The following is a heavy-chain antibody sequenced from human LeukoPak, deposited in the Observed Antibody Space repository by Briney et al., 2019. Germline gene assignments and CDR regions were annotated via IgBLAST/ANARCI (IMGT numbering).Heavy chain of an antibody. CDR3: ARTNGPGYYDFWSGSRQYMDV. J-gene: IGHJ6*03. CDR2: ISSSSSYI. D-gene: IGHD3-3*01. V-gene: IGHV3-21*01. CDR1: GFTFSSYS. Sequence: GSLRLSCAASGFTFSSYSMNWVRQAPGKGLEWVSSISSSSSYIYYADSVKGRFTISRDNAKNSLYLQMNSLRAEDTAVYYCARTNGPGYYDFWSGSRQYMDVWGKGTTVTVSS.